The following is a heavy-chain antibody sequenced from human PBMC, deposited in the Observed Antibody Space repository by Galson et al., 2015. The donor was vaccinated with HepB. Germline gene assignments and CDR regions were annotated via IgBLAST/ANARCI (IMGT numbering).Heavy chain of an antibody. Sequence: SLRLSCAASGFTSSNVWMTWVRQAPGKGLEWVGRIKRKIDGGTTDYAAPVNGRFTISRDDSKNTMYLQMNSVKTEDTALYYCTTGDCGGGSCHAFDIWGQGTMVTVSS. CDR1: GFTSSNVW. CDR3: TTGDCGGGSCHAFDI. J-gene: IGHJ3*02. V-gene: IGHV3-15*05. CDR2: IKRKIDGGTT. D-gene: IGHD2-15*01.